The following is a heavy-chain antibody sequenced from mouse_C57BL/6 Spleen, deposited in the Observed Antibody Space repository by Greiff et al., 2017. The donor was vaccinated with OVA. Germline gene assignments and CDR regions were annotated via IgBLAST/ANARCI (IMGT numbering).Heavy chain of an antibody. CDR1: GFTFSDYG. Sequence: EVMLVESGGGLVKPGGSLKLSCAASGFTFSDYGMHWVRQAPEKGLEWVAYISSGSSTIYYADTVKGRFTISRDKAKNTLFLQMTSLRSEDTAMDYCAKLTGAMDYWGQGTSVTVSS. V-gene: IGHV5-17*01. CDR3: AKLTGAMDY. J-gene: IGHJ4*01. CDR2: ISSGSSTI. D-gene: IGHD4-1*01.